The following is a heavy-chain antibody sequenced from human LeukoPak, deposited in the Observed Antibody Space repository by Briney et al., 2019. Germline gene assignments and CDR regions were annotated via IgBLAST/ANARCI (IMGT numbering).Heavy chain of an antibody. V-gene: IGHV1-2*02. J-gene: IGHJ4*02. D-gene: IGHD5-24*01. Sequence: VASVKVSCKASGYTFTGYYMHWVRQAPGQGLEWMGWINPNSGGTNYAQKFQGRVTMTRDTSISTAYMELSRLRSDDTAVYYCARVLEMATMRGLNYFDYWGQGTLVTVSS. CDR3: ARVLEMATMRGLNYFDY. CDR1: GYTFTGYY. CDR2: INPNSGGT.